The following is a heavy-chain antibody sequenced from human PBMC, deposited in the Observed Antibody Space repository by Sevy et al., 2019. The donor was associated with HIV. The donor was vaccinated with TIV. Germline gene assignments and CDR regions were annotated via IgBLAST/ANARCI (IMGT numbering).Heavy chain of an antibody. D-gene: IGHD3-22*01. CDR2: IKQDRSEK. CDR3: ARPYRTDPFYYSGSSGYYYPRYFDN. CDR1: GFTFSSYW. Sequence: GGSRRLSCAASGFTFSSYWMTWVRQAPGKGLEWVANIKQDRSEKFYVDSVKGRFTISRDNANNSLFLQMNSLRAEDTAVYYCARPYRTDPFYYSGSSGYYYPRYFDNWGQGTLVTVSS. V-gene: IGHV3-7*01. J-gene: IGHJ4*02.